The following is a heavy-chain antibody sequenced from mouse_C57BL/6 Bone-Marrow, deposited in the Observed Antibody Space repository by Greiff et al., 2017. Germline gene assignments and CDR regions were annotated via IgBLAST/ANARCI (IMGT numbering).Heavy chain of an antibody. V-gene: IGHV1-81*01. CDR2: IYPRSGNT. D-gene: IGHD2-4*01. CDR1: GYTFTSYG. Sequence: QVHVKQSGAELARPGASVKLSCKASGYTFTSYGISWVKQRTGQGLEWIGEIYPRSGNTYYNEKFKGKATLTADKSSSTAYMELRSLTSEDSAVYFCARRDDYDRTWFAYWGQGTLVTVSA. CDR3: ARRDDYDRTWFAY. J-gene: IGHJ3*01.